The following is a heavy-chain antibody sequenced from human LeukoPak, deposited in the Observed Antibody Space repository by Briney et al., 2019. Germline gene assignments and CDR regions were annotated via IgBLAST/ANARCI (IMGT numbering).Heavy chain of an antibody. J-gene: IGHJ4*02. V-gene: IGHV3-23*01. CDR3: AKRKRGYYYEAPFDY. Sequence: GGSLRLACAASGFRFSSYAMSWVRQAPGKGLEWVSAISGSGVSTYYADSVKGRFTVSRDNSKNTLYLQMNSLRAEDTAVYYCAKRKRGYYYEAPFDYWGQGTLVTVSS. CDR2: ISGSGVST. D-gene: IGHD3-22*01. CDR1: GFRFSSYA.